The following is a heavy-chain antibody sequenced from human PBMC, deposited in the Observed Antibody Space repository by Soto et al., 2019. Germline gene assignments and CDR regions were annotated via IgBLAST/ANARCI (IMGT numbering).Heavy chain of an antibody. V-gene: IGHV3-73*01. D-gene: IGHD2-15*01. CDR2: IRSKPNTYAT. Sequence: EVQLVESGGGLVQPGGSLKLSCAASGFTFSGSAMHWVRQASGKGLEWVGRIRSKPNTYATAYAASVKCRFTISRDDSKTTAYLQMNSMKTEATAVYYCLPHSPDLVYGSAAACFGYGGQGALVTVSS. CDR1: GFTFSGSA. J-gene: IGHJ4*02. CDR3: LPHSPDLVYGSAAACFGY.